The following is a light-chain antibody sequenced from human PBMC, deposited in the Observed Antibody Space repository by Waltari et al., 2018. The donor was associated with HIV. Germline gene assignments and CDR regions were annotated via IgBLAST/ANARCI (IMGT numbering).Light chain of an antibody. CDR3: QSADSSGTYWV. Sequence: SYELTQPPSASVSPGQTARITCSGDALAKQYAYRYQQKPGQAPVLVIYKDSERPSGIPERFSGSSSGRTVTLTISGVQAEDEADYYCQSADSSGTYWVFGGGTKLTVL. CDR2: KDS. J-gene: IGLJ3*02. CDR1: ALAKQY. V-gene: IGLV3-25*03.